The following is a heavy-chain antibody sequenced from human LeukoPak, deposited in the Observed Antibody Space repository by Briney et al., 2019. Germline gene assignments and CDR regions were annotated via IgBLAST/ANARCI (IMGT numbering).Heavy chain of an antibody. D-gene: IGHD3-9*01. V-gene: IGHV3-30*18. CDR2: ISYDGSNK. Sequence: GGSLRLSCAASGFTFSSYGMHWVRQAPGKGLEWVAVISYDGSNKYYADSVKGRFTISRDNSKNTLYLQMNSLRAEDTAGYYCAKASYDILTGYLDYWGQGTLVTVSS. CDR3: AKASYDILTGYLDY. CDR1: GFTFSSYG. J-gene: IGHJ4*02.